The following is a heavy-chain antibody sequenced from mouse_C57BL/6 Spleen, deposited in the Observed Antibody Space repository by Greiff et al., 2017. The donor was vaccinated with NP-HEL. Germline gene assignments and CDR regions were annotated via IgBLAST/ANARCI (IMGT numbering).Heavy chain of an antibody. CDR1: GYAFSSSW. V-gene: IGHV1-82*01. J-gene: IGHJ3*01. D-gene: IGHD4-1*01. CDR2: IYPGDGDT. CDR3: AREDWERGFAY. Sequence: VQLQQSGPELVKPGASVKISCKASGYAFSSSWMNWVKQRPGKGLEWIGRIYPGDGDTNYNGKFKGKATLTADKSSSTAYMQLSSLTSEDSAVYCCAREDWERGFAYWGQGTLVTVSA.